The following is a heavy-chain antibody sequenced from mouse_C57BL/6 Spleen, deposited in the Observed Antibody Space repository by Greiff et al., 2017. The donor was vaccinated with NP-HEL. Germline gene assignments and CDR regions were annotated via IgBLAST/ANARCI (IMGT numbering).Heavy chain of an antibody. Sequence: QVQLQQSGAELVRPGASVTLSCKASGYTFTDYEMHWVKQTPVHGLEWIGAIDPETGGTAYNQKFKGKAILTADKSSSTAYMELRSLTSEDSAVYYCTREDYDGRYAMDYWGQETSVTVSS. J-gene: IGHJ4*01. CDR3: TREDYDGRYAMDY. V-gene: IGHV1-15*01. CDR2: IDPETGGT. D-gene: IGHD2-4*01. CDR1: GYTFTDYE.